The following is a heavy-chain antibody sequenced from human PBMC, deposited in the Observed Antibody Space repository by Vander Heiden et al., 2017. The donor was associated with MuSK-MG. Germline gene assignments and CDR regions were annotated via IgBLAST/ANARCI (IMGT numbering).Heavy chain of an antibody. J-gene: IGHJ4*02. Sequence: QVQLQESGPGLVKPSQTLSLTCPVSGGSISSGGYYWSWIRQHPGKGLEWIGYIYYSGSTYYNPSLKSRVTISVDTSKNQFSLKLSSVTAADTAVYYCARAPRRWLRLLGGFDYWGQGTLVTVSS. V-gene: IGHV4-31*03. CDR1: GGSISSGGYY. D-gene: IGHD5-12*01. CDR3: ARAPRRWLRLLGGFDY. CDR2: IYYSGST.